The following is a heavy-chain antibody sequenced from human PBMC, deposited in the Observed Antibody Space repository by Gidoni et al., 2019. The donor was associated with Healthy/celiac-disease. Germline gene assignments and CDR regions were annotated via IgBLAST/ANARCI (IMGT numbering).Heavy chain of an antibody. J-gene: IGHJ6*04. Sequence: QMQLVQSGPEVKKPGTSVKVSCKASGFTFTSSAVQWVRQARGQRLEWIGWIVVGSGNTNYAQKFQERVTITRDMSTSTAYMELSSLRSEDTAVYYCAAPGRYFDWLLPEYYYYYGMDVWGKGTTVTVSP. CDR3: AAPGRYFDWLLPEYYYYYGMDV. CDR2: IVVGSGNT. V-gene: IGHV1-58*01. D-gene: IGHD3-9*01. CDR1: GFTFTSSA.